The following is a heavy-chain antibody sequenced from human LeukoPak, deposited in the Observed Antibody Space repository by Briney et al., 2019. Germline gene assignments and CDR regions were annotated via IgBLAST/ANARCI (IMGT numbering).Heavy chain of an antibody. V-gene: IGHV3-30*18. J-gene: IGHJ4*02. CDR1: GFTFSTYG. CDR2: ISYDGSNK. CDR3: AKDPGAYCSSTSCSRGEGY. D-gene: IGHD2-2*01. Sequence: GGSLRLSCAASGFTFSTYGMHWVRQAPGKGLEWVAVISYDGSNKYYADSVKGRFTISRDNSKNTLYLQMNSLRAEDTAVYYCAKDPGAYCSSTSCSRGEGYWGQGTLVTVSS.